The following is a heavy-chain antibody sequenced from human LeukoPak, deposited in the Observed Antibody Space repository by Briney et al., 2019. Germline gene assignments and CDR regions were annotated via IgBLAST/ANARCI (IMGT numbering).Heavy chain of an antibody. CDR2: IYHSGST. Sequence: SETLSLTCAVSGGSISSGGYSWSWIRQPPGKGLEWIGYIYHSGSTYYNPSLKSRVTISVDRSKNQFSLKLSSVTAADTAVYYCAREAFPCPLGAPPSYMDVWGKGTTVTVSS. CDR3: AREAFPCPLGAPPSYMDV. D-gene: IGHD1-26*01. CDR1: GGSISSGGYS. J-gene: IGHJ6*03. V-gene: IGHV4-30-2*01.